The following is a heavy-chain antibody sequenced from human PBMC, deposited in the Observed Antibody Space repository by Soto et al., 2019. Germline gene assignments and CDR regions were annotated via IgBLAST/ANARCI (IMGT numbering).Heavy chain of an antibody. CDR3: ARGVRYSSSSSYYGMDV. V-gene: IGHV1-2*02. Sequence: QVQLVQSGAEVKKPGASVKVSCKASGYTFTGYYMHWVRQAPGQGLEWMGWINPNSGGTNYAQKFQGGVTMTRDTSISTAYMELSRLRSDDTAVYYCARGVRYSSSSSYYGMDVWGQGTTVTVSS. CDR2: INPNSGGT. D-gene: IGHD6-6*01. CDR1: GYTFTGYY. J-gene: IGHJ6*02.